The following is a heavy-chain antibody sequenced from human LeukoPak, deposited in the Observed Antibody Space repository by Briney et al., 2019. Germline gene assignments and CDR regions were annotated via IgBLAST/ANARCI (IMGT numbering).Heavy chain of an antibody. V-gene: IGHV3-7*01. J-gene: IGHJ6*03. CDR1: GFTFSSYS. CDR2: IKQDGSEK. Sequence: GGSLRLSCAASGFTFSSYSMNWVRQAPGKGLEWVANIKQDGSEKYYVDSVKGRFTISRDNAKNSLYLQMNSLRAEDTAVYYCARDVRITMVRGGSVRMDYYYYMDVWGKGTTVTVSS. D-gene: IGHD3-10*01. CDR3: ARDVRITMVRGGSVRMDYYYYMDV.